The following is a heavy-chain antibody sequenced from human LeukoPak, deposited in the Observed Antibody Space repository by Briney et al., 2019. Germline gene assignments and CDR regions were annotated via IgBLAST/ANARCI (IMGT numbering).Heavy chain of an antibody. CDR2: ISSSGSTI. Sequence: GGSLRLSCAASGFTFSDYYMSWIRQAPGKGLEWVSYISSSGSTIYYADSVKGRFTISRDNAKNSLYLQMNSLRAEDTAVYYCAKDRSGSSYTRNYYGMDVWGQGTTVTVSS. J-gene: IGHJ6*02. D-gene: IGHD1-26*01. CDR3: AKDRSGSSYTRNYYGMDV. CDR1: GFTFSDYY. V-gene: IGHV3-11*04.